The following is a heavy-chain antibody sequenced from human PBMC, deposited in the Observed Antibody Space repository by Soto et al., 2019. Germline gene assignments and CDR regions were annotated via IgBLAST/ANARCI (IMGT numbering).Heavy chain of an antibody. CDR3: ARLRGFRWFGELTLYFDY. V-gene: IGHV4-59*05. CDR2: IYYSGST. D-gene: IGHD3-10*01. Sequence: SETLSLTCTVSGGSISSYYWSWIRQPPGKGLEWIGSIYYSGSTYYNPSLKSRVTISVDTSKNQFSLKLSSVTAADTAVYYCARLRGFRWFGELTLYFDYWGQGTLVTVSS. CDR1: GGSISSYY. J-gene: IGHJ4*02.